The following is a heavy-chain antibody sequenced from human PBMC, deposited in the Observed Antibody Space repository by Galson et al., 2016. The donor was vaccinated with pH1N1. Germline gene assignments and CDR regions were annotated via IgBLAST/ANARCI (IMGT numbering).Heavy chain of an antibody. CDR1: GFNFSNYW. CDR2: INQDGDKK. Sequence: SLRLSCAASGFNFSNYWMQWVRQAPGKGLQWVANINQDGDKKYYVGSVEGRFTISRDNAKNSLYLQMNNLRDEDTAMYFRARRYFDYWGRGALVTVSS. V-gene: IGHV3-7*01. CDR3: ARRYFDY. J-gene: IGHJ4*02. D-gene: IGHD3-9*01.